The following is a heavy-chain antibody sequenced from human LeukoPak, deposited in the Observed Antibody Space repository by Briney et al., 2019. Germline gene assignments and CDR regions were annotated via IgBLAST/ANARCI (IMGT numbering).Heavy chain of an antibody. Sequence: GGSLKLSCAASGFTFSSFWMSWVRQAPGKGLEWVANIKQEGSEKYYVNSVKGRFTISRDDAKSSLYLQMNSLRAEDTAVYYYTRSRSWDFFDFWGQGTLVTVSS. CDR2: IKQEGSEK. CDR1: GFTFSSFW. CDR3: TRSRSWDFFDF. J-gene: IGHJ4*02. V-gene: IGHV3-7*03. D-gene: IGHD1-26*01.